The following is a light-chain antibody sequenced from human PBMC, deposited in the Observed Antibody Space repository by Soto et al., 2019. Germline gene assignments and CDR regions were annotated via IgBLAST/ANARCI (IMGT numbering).Light chain of an antibody. V-gene: IGKV3-15*01. CDR2: GAS. CDR3: QQYNDWPLT. J-gene: IGKJ4*01. Sequence: EKVMTQSPAALSVSPGERATLSCRASQSVNSNLAWYQQKAGQAPRLLLYGASTRATGIPARFSGSASGTEFTLSVSSLQSEDSAVYYCQQYNDWPLTFGGGTKVEL. CDR1: QSVNSN.